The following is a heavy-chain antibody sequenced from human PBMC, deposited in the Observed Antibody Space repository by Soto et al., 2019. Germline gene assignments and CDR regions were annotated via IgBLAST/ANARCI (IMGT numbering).Heavy chain of an antibody. D-gene: IGHD4-17*01. J-gene: IGHJ4*02. CDR3: ARATLRGGDYAGY. V-gene: IGHV3-30-3*01. CDR2: ISYDGSNK. CDR1: GFTFSSYA. Sequence: GGSLRLSCAASGFTFSSYAMHWVRQAPGKGLEWVAVISYDGSNKYYADSVKGRFTISRDNSKNTLYLQMNSLRGEDTAVYYCARATLRGGDYAGYWGQGTLVTVSS.